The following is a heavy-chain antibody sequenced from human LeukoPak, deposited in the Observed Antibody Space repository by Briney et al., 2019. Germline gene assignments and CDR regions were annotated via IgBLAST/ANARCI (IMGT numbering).Heavy chain of an antibody. V-gene: IGHV4-34*01. CDR2: INHSGST. CDR1: GGSFSGYY. J-gene: IGHJ4*02. Sequence: SETLSLTCAVYGGSFSGYYWNWIRQPPGKGLEWIGEINHSGSTNYNLSLKSRVTISVDTSKNQFSLKLSSVTAADTAVYYCARGLPLWFGELPFDYWGQGTLVTVS. CDR3: ARGLPLWFGELPFDY. D-gene: IGHD3-10*01.